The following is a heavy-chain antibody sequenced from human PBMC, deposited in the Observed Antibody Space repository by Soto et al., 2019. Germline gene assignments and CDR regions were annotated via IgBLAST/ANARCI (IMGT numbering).Heavy chain of an antibody. CDR2: IYHNGRS. CDR1: GGSINSINW. Sequence: PSETLSLTCGVSGGSINSINWWSWVRQTPGNGLEWIGEIYHNGRSNYNPSLKSRATPSIDKSKNQFFLNLTTVTAADTAVYYCARSQGVVTPHAFDPWGQGTLVTVSS. D-gene: IGHD2-15*01. J-gene: IGHJ5*02. V-gene: IGHV4-4*02. CDR3: ARSQGVVTPHAFDP.